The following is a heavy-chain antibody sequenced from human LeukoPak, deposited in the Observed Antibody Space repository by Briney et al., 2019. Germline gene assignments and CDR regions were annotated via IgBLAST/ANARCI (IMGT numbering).Heavy chain of an antibody. CDR1: GYMFSNFG. J-gene: IGHJ6*03. CDR3: ARAVVVQIKRRGGNRFYHFYMDV. Sequence: GASVTVSCKTSGYMFSNFGLSWVRQAPGHGLEWLGWVSAHNGNTNYAQKFQDRVTMTTDASATRAFMELRSLRSDDSALYYSARAVVVQIKRRGGNRFYHFYMDVWGEGTAVSVSS. D-gene: IGHD3-3*01. V-gene: IGHV1-18*01. CDR2: VSAHNGNT.